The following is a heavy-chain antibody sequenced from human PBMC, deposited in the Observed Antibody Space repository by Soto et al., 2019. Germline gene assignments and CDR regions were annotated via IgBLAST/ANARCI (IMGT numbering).Heavy chain of an antibody. V-gene: IGHV4-4*02. CDR3: ARKGHYYGRSSYYYREFDY. Sequence: PSETLSLTCAVSGGAISVSNWWSWVRQPPGKGLEWIGEISHSGTTNYNPSLKSRVTISVDESKNRFSLKLNSVTAADTAVYYCARKGHYYGRSSYYYREFDYWGQGTLVTVSS. J-gene: IGHJ4*02. CDR2: ISHSGTT. CDR1: GGAISVSNW. D-gene: IGHD3-22*01.